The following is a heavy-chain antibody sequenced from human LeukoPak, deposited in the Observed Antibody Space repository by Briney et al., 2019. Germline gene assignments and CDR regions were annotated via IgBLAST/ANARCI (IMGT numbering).Heavy chain of an antibody. Sequence: GGSLRLSCAASGFTFVDYAMHWVRQAPGKGLEWVSGISWNGGSIGYADSGKGRFTISRDNAKNSLYLQMNTLRAQDTPLYNCAKDTKGEGAFDYWGQGTLVTVSS. CDR2: ISWNGGSI. J-gene: IGHJ4*02. D-gene: IGHD3-16*01. CDR1: GFTFVDYA. V-gene: IGHV3-9*01. CDR3: AKDTKGEGAFDY.